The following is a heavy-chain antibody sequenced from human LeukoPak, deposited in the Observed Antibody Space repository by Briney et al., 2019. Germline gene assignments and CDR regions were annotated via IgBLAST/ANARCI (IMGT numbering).Heavy chain of an antibody. Sequence: PGGSLRLSCAASGFTVSSNYMSWVRQAPGKGLEWVSVIYSGGSIYYADSVKGRFTISRDNSKNTLYLQMNSLRAEDTAVYYCAKAGDSSSWSFDYWGQGTLVTVSS. J-gene: IGHJ4*02. CDR2: IYSGGSI. CDR1: GFTVSSNY. CDR3: AKAGDSSSWSFDY. D-gene: IGHD6-13*01. V-gene: IGHV3-53*01.